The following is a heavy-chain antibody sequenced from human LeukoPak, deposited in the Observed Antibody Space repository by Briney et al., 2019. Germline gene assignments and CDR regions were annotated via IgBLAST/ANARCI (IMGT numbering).Heavy chain of an antibody. D-gene: IGHD6-13*01. CDR2: ISYDGSKK. Sequence: GGSLRLSCAACGFTFSYFGMHWVRQAPGKGLEWVAVISYDGSKKYYAESVKGRFTISRDNSKSTLYLQMNRLRADDKALYYCVKDRSGAAAGIRLDSWGQGTLVTVSS. CDR1: GFTFSYFG. J-gene: IGHJ4*02. CDR3: VKDRSGAAAGIRLDS. V-gene: IGHV3-30*18.